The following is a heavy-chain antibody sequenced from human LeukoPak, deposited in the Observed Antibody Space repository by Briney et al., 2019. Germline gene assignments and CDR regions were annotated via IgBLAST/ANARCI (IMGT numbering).Heavy chain of an antibody. CDR3: AKSSSWYFDY. CDR2: ISYDGSNK. V-gene: IGHV3-30*18. D-gene: IGHD6-13*01. CDR1: GFTFSSYG. J-gene: IGHJ4*02. Sequence: GGSLRLSCAASGFTFSSYGMHWVRQAPGKGLEWVAVISYDGSNKYYGDSVKGRFTISRDNSKNTLYLQMNSLRAEDTAVYYCAKSSSWYFDYWGQGTLVTVSS.